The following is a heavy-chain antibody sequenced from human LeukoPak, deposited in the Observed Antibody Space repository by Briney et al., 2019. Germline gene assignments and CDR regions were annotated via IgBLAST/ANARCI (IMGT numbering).Heavy chain of an antibody. Sequence: SETLSLTCTVSGYSISSGYYWDWIRQPPGNGLDWIGSIYHSGSTYYNPSLKSRVTISVDTSKNQFSLKLSSVTAADTAVYYCARVSDYDFWSGYYWYYYYYMDVWGKGTTVTVSS. J-gene: IGHJ6*03. V-gene: IGHV4-38-2*02. CDR1: GYSISSGYY. D-gene: IGHD3-3*01. CDR3: ARVSDYDFWSGYYWYYYYYMDV. CDR2: IYHSGST.